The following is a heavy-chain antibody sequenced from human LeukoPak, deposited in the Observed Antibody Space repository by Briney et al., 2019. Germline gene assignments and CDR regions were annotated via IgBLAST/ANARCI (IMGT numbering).Heavy chain of an antibody. CDR2: INHSGST. Sequence: GSLRLSCEASGFSLSSYEMNWIRQPPGKGLEWIGEINHSGSTNYNPSLKSRVTISVDTSKNQFSLKLSSVTAADTAVHYCARVGRPRLVRSTPLFDPWGQGTLVTVSS. V-gene: IGHV4-34*01. CDR1: GFSLSSYE. D-gene: IGHD2-2*01. CDR3: ARVGRPRLVRSTPLFDP. J-gene: IGHJ5*02.